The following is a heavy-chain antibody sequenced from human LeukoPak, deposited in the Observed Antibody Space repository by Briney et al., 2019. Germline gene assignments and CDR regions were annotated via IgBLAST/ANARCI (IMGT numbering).Heavy chain of an antibody. D-gene: IGHD2-2*02. CDR1: GGSFSGYY. V-gene: IGHV4-34*01. J-gene: IGHJ3*02. CDR2: INHSGST. Sequence: PSETLSLTCAVYGGSFSGYYWSWIRQPPGKGLEWIGEINHSGSTNYNPSLKSRVTISVDTSKNQFSLKLSSVTAADTAVYYCARARGYQLLYRYGGDAFDIWGQGTMVTVSS. CDR3: ARARGYQLLYRYGGDAFDI.